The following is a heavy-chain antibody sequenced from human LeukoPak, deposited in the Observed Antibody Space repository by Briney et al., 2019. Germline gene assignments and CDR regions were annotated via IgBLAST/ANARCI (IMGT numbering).Heavy chain of an antibody. D-gene: IGHD5-18*01. J-gene: IGHJ4*02. CDR2: ISYDGSNK. V-gene: IGHV3-30-3*01. Sequence: GGSLRLSCAASGFTFSSYAMHWVRQAPGKGLEWVAVISYDGSNKYYADPVKGRFTISRDNSKNTLYLQMNSLRAEDTAVYYCAREGKYSYGFDWGQGTLVTVSS. CDR3: AREGKYSYGFD. CDR1: GFTFSSYA.